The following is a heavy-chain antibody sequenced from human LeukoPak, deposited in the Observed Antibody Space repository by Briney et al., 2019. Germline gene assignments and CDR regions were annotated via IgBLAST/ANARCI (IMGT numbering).Heavy chain of an antibody. Sequence: GRSLRLSCATSGFTFDDYDMHWVRQAPGKGLEWVSGISWNSVRLGNADFVGGRFTISRDNAEKSLHLHMNSLRPEDTAVYYCSKSGGGARGPGYLQPWGQGPLVTVSP. J-gene: IGHJ1*01. CDR3: SKSGGGARGPGYLQP. CDR2: ISWNSVRL. V-gene: IGHV3-9*01. D-gene: IGHD3-16*01. CDR1: GFTFDDYD.